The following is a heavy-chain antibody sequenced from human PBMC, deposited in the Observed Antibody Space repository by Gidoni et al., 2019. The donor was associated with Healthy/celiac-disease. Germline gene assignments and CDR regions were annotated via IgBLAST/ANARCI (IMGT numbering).Heavy chain of an antibody. CDR3: ARQGAVAAPLVDY. Sequence: QLQLQESGPGLVKPSETLSLTCTVSGGSISSSSYYWGWIRQPPGKGLEWIGSIYYSGSTYYNPALKSRVTISVDTSKNQFSLKLSSVTAADTAVYYCARQGAVAAPLVDYWGQGTLVTVSS. J-gene: IGHJ4*02. CDR1: GGSISSSSYY. CDR2: IYYSGST. V-gene: IGHV4-39*01. D-gene: IGHD6-19*01.